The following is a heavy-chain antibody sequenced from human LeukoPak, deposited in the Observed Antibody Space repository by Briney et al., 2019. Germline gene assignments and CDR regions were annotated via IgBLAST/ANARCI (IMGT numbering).Heavy chain of an antibody. CDR1: GGSISSSSYY. Sequence: PSETLSLTCTVSGGSISSSSYYWGWIRQPPGKGLEWIGSIYYSGSTYYNPSLKSRVTISVDTSKNQFSLKLSSVTAADTAVYYCARRSIAAAGYSFDYWGQGTLVTVSS. J-gene: IGHJ4*02. CDR2: IYYSGST. V-gene: IGHV4-39*01. D-gene: IGHD6-13*01. CDR3: ARRSIAAAGYSFDY.